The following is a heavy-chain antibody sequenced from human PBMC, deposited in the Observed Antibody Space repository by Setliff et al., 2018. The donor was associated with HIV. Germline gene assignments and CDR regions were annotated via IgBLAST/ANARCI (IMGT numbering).Heavy chain of an antibody. CDR3: ARDDHGDPFDY. V-gene: IGHV1-2*02. CDR2: INCNSGGT. CDR1: GYTFTGSF. Sequence: ASVKVSCKSSGYTFTGSFMHWVRQAPGQGLEWMGWINCNSGGTYYAQNFQGRVTMTRDTSINTAYMELSRPRSDDTAVYYCARDDHGDPFDYWGQGTLVTVSS. D-gene: IGHD4-17*01. J-gene: IGHJ4*02.